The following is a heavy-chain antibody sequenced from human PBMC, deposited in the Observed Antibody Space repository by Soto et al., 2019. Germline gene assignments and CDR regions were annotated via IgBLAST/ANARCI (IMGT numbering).Heavy chain of an antibody. Sequence: ETLSLTCAVYGGSFSGYYWSWIRQPPGKGLEWIGEINHSGNTNYNPSLKSRVTISVDTSKNQLFLNLSSVTAADTAMYYCARHHVRGRTIAGAAEFWGQGTLVTVSS. J-gene: IGHJ4*02. V-gene: IGHV4-34*01. CDR1: GGSFSGYY. D-gene: IGHD6-13*01. CDR2: INHSGNT. CDR3: ARHHVRGRTIAGAAEF.